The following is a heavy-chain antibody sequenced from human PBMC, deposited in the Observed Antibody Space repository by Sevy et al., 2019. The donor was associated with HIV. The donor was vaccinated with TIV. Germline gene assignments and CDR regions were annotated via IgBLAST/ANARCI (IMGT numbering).Heavy chain of an antibody. Sequence: GGSLRLSCAASGFAFSSSRMTWVRQAPGKGLEWVANIKQDGSEKYYVDFLKGRFTISRDNAKNSLYLQMNSLRAEDTAVYYCARLCTGFIYYYYYGMDVWGQGTTVTVSS. CDR2: IKQDGSEK. J-gene: IGHJ6*02. CDR3: ARLCTGFIYYYYYGMDV. D-gene: IGHD2-2*01. CDR1: GFAFSSSR. V-gene: IGHV3-7*01.